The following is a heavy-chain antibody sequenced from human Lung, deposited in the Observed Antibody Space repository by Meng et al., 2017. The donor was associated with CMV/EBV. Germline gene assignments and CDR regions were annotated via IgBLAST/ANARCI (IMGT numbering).Heavy chain of an antibody. CDR1: GYTFTDYY. D-gene: IGHD4-11*01. CDR3: ARDLKGTIVRTSGLYGMDV. Sequence: ASVKVSXKASGYTFTDYYILWVRQAPGQRLEWLGWFNPNSGGSNYAQKFQGRVTMTRDTSISTAYMEVSRLTSDDTAVYYCARDLKGTIVRTSGLYGMDVWGQGTSVXVSS. J-gene: IGHJ6*02. CDR2: FNPNSGGS. V-gene: IGHV1-2*02.